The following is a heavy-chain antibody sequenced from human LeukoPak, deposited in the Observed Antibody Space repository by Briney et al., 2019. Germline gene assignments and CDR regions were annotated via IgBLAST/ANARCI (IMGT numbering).Heavy chain of an antibody. CDR3: ARVSIAVAGWFDP. CDR2: INHSGST. J-gene: IGHJ5*02. Sequence: SETLSLTCAVYSGSFSGYYWSWIRQPPGKGLEWIGEINHSGSTNYNPSLKSRVTISVDTSKNQFSLKLSSVTAADTAVYYCARVSIAVAGWFDPWGQGTLVTVSS. D-gene: IGHD6-19*01. V-gene: IGHV4-34*01. CDR1: SGSFSGYY.